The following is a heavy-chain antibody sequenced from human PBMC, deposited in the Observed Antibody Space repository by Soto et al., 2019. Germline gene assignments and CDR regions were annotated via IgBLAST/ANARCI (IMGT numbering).Heavy chain of an antibody. CDR1: GFTFSSYA. CDR3: AKGGAAAGTHYYYYMDV. D-gene: IGHD6-13*01. J-gene: IGHJ6*03. Sequence: EVQLLESGGGLVQPGGSLRLSCAASGFTFSSYAMSWVRQAPGKGLEWVSAISGSGGSTYYADSVKGRFTISRDNSKNTLYLQMNSLRAEDTAVSYCAKGGAAAGTHYYYYMDVWGKGTTVTVSS. V-gene: IGHV3-23*01. CDR2: ISGSGGST.